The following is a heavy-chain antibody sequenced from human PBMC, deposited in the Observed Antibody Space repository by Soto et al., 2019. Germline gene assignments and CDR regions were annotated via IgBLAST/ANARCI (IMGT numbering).Heavy chain of an antibody. CDR3: ARRGYYDSSGSSDAFDI. J-gene: IGHJ3*02. Sequence: SETLSLTWAVSGGSISSGGYSWSWIRQPPGKGLEWIGYIYHSGSTNYNPSLKSRVTISVDKSTNQFSLKLSSVTAADTAVYYCARRGYYDSSGSSDAFDIWGQGTMVTVSS. D-gene: IGHD3-22*01. CDR2: IYHSGST. CDR1: GGSISSGGYS. V-gene: IGHV4-30-2*01.